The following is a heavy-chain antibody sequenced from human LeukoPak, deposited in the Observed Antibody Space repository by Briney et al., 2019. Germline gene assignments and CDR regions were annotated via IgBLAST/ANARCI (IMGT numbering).Heavy chain of an antibody. J-gene: IGHJ6*02. D-gene: IGHD3-22*01. Sequence: PSETLSLTCAVYGGSFSGYYWSWIRQPPGKGLEWIGEINHSGSTNYNPSLKSRVTISVDTSKNQFSLKLSSVTAADTAVYYCARRGPYYYDSSGYRADYYYGMDVWGQGTTVTVSS. CDR1: GGSFSGYY. V-gene: IGHV4-34*01. CDR2: INHSGST. CDR3: ARRGPYYYDSSGYRADYYYGMDV.